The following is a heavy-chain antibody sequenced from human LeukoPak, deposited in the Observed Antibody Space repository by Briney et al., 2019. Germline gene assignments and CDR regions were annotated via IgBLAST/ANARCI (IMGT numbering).Heavy chain of an antibody. CDR2: ISSSGSTI. CDR1: GFTFSSYE. D-gene: IGHD5-12*01. V-gene: IGHV3-48*03. J-gene: IGHJ6*02. Sequence: GGSLRLSCAASGFTFSSYEMNWVRQAPGKGVEWVSYISSSGSTIYYADSVKGRFTISRDNAKNSLYLQMNSLRAEDTAVYYSASACRGGYVVPLTRWLGVSGMDVWGQGTTVTVSS. CDR3: ASACRGGYVVPLTRWLGVSGMDV.